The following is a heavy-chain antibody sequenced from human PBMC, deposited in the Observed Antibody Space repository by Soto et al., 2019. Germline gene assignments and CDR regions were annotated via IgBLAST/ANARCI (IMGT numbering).Heavy chain of an antibody. Sequence: EVQLVESGGDLVQPGWSLRLSCAASGFTFSSSWMDWVRQSPGKGLEWVASMNQHGSDIQYVDSVRGRFTISRDNARNLLYLQMNNLRVDDTSIYDCASVTYCAATCYRGDVNWSQGTLVTVST. CDR2: MNQHGSDI. J-gene: IGHJ4*02. CDR1: GFTFSSSW. CDR3: ASVTYCAATCYRGDVN. V-gene: IGHV3-7*03. D-gene: IGHD2-21*01.